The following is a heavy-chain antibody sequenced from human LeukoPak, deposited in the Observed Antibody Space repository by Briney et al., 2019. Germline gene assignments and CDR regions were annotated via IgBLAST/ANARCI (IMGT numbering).Heavy chain of an antibody. CDR2: IWYDGTNK. D-gene: IGHD1-26*01. CDR1: GFTFSDYG. Sequence: GRSLRLSCAASGFTFSDYGIHWVRQAPGKGLEXXXXIWYDGTNKYYGDSVKGRFTISRDNSKNTLYLQMNSLRAEDTAVYYCAKDRGSYSTTADSWGQGTLVTVSS. CDR3: AKDRGSYSTTADS. V-gene: IGHV3-33*06. J-gene: IGHJ5*01.